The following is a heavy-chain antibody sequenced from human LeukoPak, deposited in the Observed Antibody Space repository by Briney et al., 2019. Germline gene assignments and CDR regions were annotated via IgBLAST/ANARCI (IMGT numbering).Heavy chain of an antibody. CDR1: GGSFSGYY. CDR3: ARDKPGRCSSTSCYTNYGMDV. Sequence: SETLSLTCAVYGGSFSGYYWSWIRQPPGKGLEWIGEINHSGSTNYNPSLKSRVTISVDTSKNQFSLKLSSVTAADTAVYYCARDKPGRCSSTSCYTNYGMDVWGQGTTVTVSS. V-gene: IGHV4-34*01. D-gene: IGHD2-2*02. J-gene: IGHJ6*02. CDR2: INHSGST.